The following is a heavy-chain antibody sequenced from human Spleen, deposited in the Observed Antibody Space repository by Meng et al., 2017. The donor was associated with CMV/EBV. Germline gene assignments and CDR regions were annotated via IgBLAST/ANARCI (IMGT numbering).Heavy chain of an antibody. CDR1: GLTFSNYA. V-gene: IGHV3-23*01. CDR3: ATGGGAYCGGDCYSFFDY. Sequence: GESLKISCAVSGLTFSNYAMTWVRQAPGKGLEWVSVISGSGDSIYYADSVKGRFTISRDNAKNSLFLQMNSLRAEATAVYFCATGGGAYCGGDCYSFFDYWGQGTLVTVSS. J-gene: IGHJ4*02. D-gene: IGHD2-21*01. CDR2: ISGSGDSI.